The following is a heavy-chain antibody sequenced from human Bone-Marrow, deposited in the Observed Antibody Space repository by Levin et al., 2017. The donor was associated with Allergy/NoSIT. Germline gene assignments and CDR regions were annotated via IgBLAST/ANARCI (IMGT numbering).Heavy chain of an antibody. CDR1: GYTFTTYS. CDR2: MNPKTGAA. J-gene: IGHJ4*02. D-gene: IGHD1-14*01. V-gene: IGHV1-8*01. Sequence: ASVKVSCKTSGYTFTTYSLGWVRQVTGQGLEWMGWMNPKTGAATYAQRFQGRLTMTRNTSISTAYTELSSLTSDDPAIYFCARGPTGGWRDFWGQGTRVTVSS. CDR3: ARGPTGGWRDF.